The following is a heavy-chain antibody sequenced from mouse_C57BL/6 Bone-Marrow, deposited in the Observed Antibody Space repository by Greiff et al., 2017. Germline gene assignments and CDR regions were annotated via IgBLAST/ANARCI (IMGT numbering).Heavy chain of an antibody. CDR3: ARNYGSLVLFDY. V-gene: IGHV1-85*01. CDR2: IYPRDGST. CDR1: GYTFTSYD. J-gene: IGHJ2*01. D-gene: IGHD1-1*01. Sequence: QVHVKQSGPELVKPGASVKLSCKASGYTFTSYDINWVKQRPGQGLEWIGWIYPRDGSTTYNEKFKGKATLTVDTSSSTAYMELHSLTSEDSAVYFCARNYGSLVLFDYWGQGTTLTVSS.